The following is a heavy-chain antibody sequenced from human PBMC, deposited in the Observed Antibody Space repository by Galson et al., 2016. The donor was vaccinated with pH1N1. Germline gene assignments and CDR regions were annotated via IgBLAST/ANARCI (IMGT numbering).Heavy chain of an antibody. CDR1: GGSIRSSNW. CDR3: ARSYCSGIVWYDLDVSDAY. Sequence: SETLSLTCAVSGGSIRSSNWWSWVRQPPGKGLEWIGEIYQTGTTKYNPSLKSRVTLSLDKSKNQFSLKLTSVTAADTAVYFCARSYCSGIVWYDLDVSDAYWGQGILVTVSS. CDR2: IYQTGTT. V-gene: IGHV4-4*02. D-gene: IGHD2-8*02. J-gene: IGHJ4*02.